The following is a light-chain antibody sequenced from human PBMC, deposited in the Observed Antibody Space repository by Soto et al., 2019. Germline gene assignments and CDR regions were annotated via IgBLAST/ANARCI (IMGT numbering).Light chain of an antibody. V-gene: IGKV3-11*01. CDR1: QSVYSY. J-gene: IGKJ4*01. CDR3: QQRSNWPPLT. Sequence: EIVLTQSPATLSLSPGERATLSCRASQSVYSYLAWYQQKPGQAPRLLIYDASNRATGIPARFSGNGSGTDFTLTISSLEPEDVAVYYCQQRSNWPPLTFGGGTKVEIK. CDR2: DAS.